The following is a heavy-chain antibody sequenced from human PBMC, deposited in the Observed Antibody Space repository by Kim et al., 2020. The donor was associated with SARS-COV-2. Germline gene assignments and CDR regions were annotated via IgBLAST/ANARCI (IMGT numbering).Heavy chain of an antibody. D-gene: IGHD1-26*01. CDR1: GGTFSSYA. Sequence: SVKVSCKASGGTFSSYAISWVRQAPGQGLEWMGGIIPIFGTANYAQKFQGRVTITADESTSTAYMELSSLRSEDTAVYYCARTPRPDIVGATYDYWGQGTLVTVSS. V-gene: IGHV1-69*13. J-gene: IGHJ4*02. CDR3: ARTPRPDIVGATYDY. CDR2: IIPIFGTA.